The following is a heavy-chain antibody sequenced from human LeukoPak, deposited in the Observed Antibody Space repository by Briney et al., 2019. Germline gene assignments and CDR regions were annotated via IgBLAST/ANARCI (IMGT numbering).Heavy chain of an antibody. CDR1: GVTFNSYA. Sequence: GGSLRLSCAVSGVTFNSYAMSWVRQAPGKGLEWVSGISGSGGGTYYADSVKGRFTISRDNAKNSLYLQMNSLRAEDTAVYYCARLNITIFGVGAFDYWGQGTLVTVSS. CDR3: ARLNITIFGVGAFDY. D-gene: IGHD3-3*01. V-gene: IGHV3-23*01. J-gene: IGHJ4*02. CDR2: ISGSGGGT.